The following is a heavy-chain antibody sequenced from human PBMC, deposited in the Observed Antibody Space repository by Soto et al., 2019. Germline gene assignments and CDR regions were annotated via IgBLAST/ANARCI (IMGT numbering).Heavy chain of an antibody. CDR1: GFTFSDYG. Sequence: PGGSLRLSCAASGFTFSDYGMHWVRQAPGKGLEWVAVISYDSTNKYYGDSAKGRFTISRDNSKNTLYLQMNSLRAEDRAVYYCAKDHGFDEFQLLYYSYYGLDVWGQGTTVTSP. CDR2: ISYDSTNK. CDR3: AKDHGFDEFQLLYYSYYGLDV. J-gene: IGHJ6*02. V-gene: IGHV3-30*18. D-gene: IGHD2-2*02.